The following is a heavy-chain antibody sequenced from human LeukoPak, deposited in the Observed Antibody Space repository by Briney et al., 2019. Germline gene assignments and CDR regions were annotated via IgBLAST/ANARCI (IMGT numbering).Heavy chain of an antibody. CDR3: ARDRGVGTNLGLDY. V-gene: IGHV3-53*01. J-gene: IGHJ4*02. CDR1: GFSVNNKY. D-gene: IGHD1-26*01. CDR2: IYSGGST. Sequence: GGSLRLSCAASGFSVNNKYMSWVRQAPGKGLEWVSVIYSGGSTYYADSVTGRFTISRDNSNNTVYLHMNSLRAEDTGVYYCARDRGVGTNLGLDYWGQGTLVIVSS.